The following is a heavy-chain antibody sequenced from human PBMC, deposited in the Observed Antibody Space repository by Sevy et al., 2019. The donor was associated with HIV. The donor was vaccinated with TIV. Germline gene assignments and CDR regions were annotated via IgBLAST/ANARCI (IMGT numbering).Heavy chain of an antibody. CDR2: INWSADNT. V-gene: IGHV3-20*04. CDR3: ARNTYYFDTTGYGAFDM. D-gene: IGHD3-22*01. CDR1: GFTFDDYA. J-gene: IGHJ3*02. Sequence: GGSLRLSCVVSGFTFDDYAMSWVRQAPGKGLEWGSSINWSADNTGYADSVKGRFTISRDSAKKSLNLQMNSLTVEDTALYYCARNTYYFDTTGYGAFDMWGQGTMVTVSS.